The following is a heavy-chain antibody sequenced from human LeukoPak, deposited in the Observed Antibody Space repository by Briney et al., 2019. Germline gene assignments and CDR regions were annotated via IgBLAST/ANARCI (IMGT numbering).Heavy chain of an antibody. Sequence: PGGSLRLSCAASGFTFSSHAMSWVRQAPGKGLEWLSSVSGDSVSTYYADSVKGRFSIFRDNSKSTLSLQMNSLRADDTAVYYCARKKPFSGSYYDNWGQGTLVTVSS. V-gene: IGHV3-23*01. CDR1: GFTFSSHA. CDR2: VSGDSVST. J-gene: IGHJ4*02. D-gene: IGHD1-26*01. CDR3: ARKKPFSGSYYDN.